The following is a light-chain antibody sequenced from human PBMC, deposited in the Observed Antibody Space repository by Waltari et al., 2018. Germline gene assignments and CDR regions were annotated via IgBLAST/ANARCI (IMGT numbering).Light chain of an antibody. CDR3: SSYAGSSTLV. Sequence: QSALTQPPSASGSPGQSVTISCTGTSSDVGGYASVSWYQQHPGRAPKLMIYEVSKRPSGVPDRFSGSKSGNTASLTVSGLQAEDEADYYCSSYAGSSTLVFGGGTKLTVL. CDR1: SSDVGGYAS. V-gene: IGLV2-8*01. J-gene: IGLJ2*01. CDR2: EVS.